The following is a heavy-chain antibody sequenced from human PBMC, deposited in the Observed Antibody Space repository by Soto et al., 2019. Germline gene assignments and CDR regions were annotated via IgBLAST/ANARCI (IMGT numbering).Heavy chain of an antibody. J-gene: IGHJ4*02. V-gene: IGHV1-69*06. CDR1: GGTFSSYA. CDR3: AREDPKEIMS. D-gene: IGHD3-16*01. CDR2: IIPIFGTA. Sequence: SVKVSCKASGGTFSSYAISWVRQAPGQGLGWMGGIIPIFGTANYAQKFQGRVTITADKSTSTAYMELSSLRSEDTAVYYCAREDPKEIMSWGQGTLVTVSS.